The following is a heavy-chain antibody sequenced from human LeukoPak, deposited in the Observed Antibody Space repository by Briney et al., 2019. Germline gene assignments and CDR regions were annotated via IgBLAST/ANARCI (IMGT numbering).Heavy chain of an antibody. Sequence: GESLTISCKTSGYTFTSYWIGWVRQTPGKGLECMGVIFPRDSDVRYSPSFQGQVTISADKSISTAYLQWSSLKASDTAMYYCASSMSGYPYYFDYWGQGTLVTVSS. V-gene: IGHV5-51*01. J-gene: IGHJ4*02. CDR3: ASSMSGYPYYFDY. CDR2: IFPRDSDV. D-gene: IGHD3-3*01. CDR1: GYTFTSYW.